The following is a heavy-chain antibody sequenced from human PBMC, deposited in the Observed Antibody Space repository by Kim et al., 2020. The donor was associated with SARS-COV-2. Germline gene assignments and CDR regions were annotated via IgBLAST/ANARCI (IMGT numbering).Heavy chain of an antibody. D-gene: IGHD6-13*01. V-gene: IGHV1-2*02. J-gene: IGHJ6*02. CDR3: ARDGDGDSSSWYYYYYYGMDV. Sequence: ASVKVSCKASGYTFTGYYMHWVRQAPGQGLEWMGWVNPNSGGTNYAQKFQGRVTMTRDTSISTAYMELSRLRSDDTAVYYCARDGDGDSSSWYYYYYYGMDVWGQGTTVTVSS. CDR2: VNPNSGGT. CDR1: GYTFTGYY.